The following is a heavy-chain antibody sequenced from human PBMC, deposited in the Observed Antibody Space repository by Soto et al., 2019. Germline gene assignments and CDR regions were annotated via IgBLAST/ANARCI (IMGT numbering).Heavy chain of an antibody. J-gene: IGHJ6*03. V-gene: IGHV3-73*01. CDR2: IRSKANSYAT. Sequence: GALRLSCAASGFPFSGSAMHWVRQASGKGLEWVGRIRSKANSYATAYAASVKGRFTISRDDSKNTAYLQMNSLKTEDTAVYYCTRHVYCSGGSCSGGYYYYYMDVWGKGTTVTVSS. CDR3: TRHVYCSGGSCSGGYYYYYMDV. D-gene: IGHD2-15*01. CDR1: GFPFSGSA.